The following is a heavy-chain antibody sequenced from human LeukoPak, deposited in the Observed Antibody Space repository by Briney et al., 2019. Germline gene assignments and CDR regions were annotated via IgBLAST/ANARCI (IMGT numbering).Heavy chain of an antibody. Sequence: GGSLRLSCAASGFTFSSYSMNWVRQAPGKGLEWVSSISSSSSYIYYADSVTRRFTTSTDTAKRSLYLQMNRLRAEDTAVYYCASSVTAMDLPYYSYYMDVWGKGTPVTVSS. D-gene: IGHD5-18*01. CDR2: ISSSSSYI. CDR3: ASSVTAMDLPYYSYYMDV. CDR1: GFTFSSYS. J-gene: IGHJ6*03. V-gene: IGHV3-21*01.